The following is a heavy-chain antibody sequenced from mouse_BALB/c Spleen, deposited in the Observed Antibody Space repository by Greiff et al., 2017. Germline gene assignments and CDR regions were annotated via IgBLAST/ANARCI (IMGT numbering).Heavy chain of an antibody. V-gene: IGHV2-6-7*01. CDR1: GFSLTGYG. Sequence: VQRVESGPGLVAPSQSLSITCTVSGFSLTGYGVNWVRQPPGKGLEWLGMIWGDGSTDYNSALKSRLSISKDNSKSQVFLKMNSLQTDDTARYYCARGERYYAMDYWGQGTSVTVSS. CDR2: IWGDGST. CDR3: ARGERYYAMDY. J-gene: IGHJ4*01.